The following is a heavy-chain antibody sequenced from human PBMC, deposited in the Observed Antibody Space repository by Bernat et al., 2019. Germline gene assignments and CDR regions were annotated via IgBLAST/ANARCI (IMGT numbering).Heavy chain of an antibody. CDR3: ARDGAPYYDFWSGYYWYYYYGMDV. V-gene: IGHV3-64*01. CDR1: GFTFSSYA. D-gene: IGHD3-3*01. CDR2: ISSNGGST. J-gene: IGHJ6*02. Sequence: EVQLVESGGGLVQPGGSLRLSCAASGFTFSSYAMHWVHQAPGKGLEYVSAISSNGGSTYYANSVKGRFTISRDNSKNTLYLQMGSLRAEDMAVYYCARDGAPYYDFWSGYYWYYYYGMDVWGQGTTVTVSS.